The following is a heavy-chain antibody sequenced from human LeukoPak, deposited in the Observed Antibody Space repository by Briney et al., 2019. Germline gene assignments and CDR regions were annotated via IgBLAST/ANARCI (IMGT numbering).Heavy chain of an antibody. CDR2: ISGSGGTT. CDR3: VLRGGATDY. CDR1: GFTFSSFV. D-gene: IGHD3-16*01. J-gene: IGHJ4*02. Sequence: GGSLRLSCAASGFTFSSFVLNWVRQAPGKGLEWVSTISGSGGTTYYADSVKGRFTISRDNSKNTLYLQMNSLRAEDTAVYYCVLRGGATDYWGRGTLVTVSS. V-gene: IGHV3-23*01.